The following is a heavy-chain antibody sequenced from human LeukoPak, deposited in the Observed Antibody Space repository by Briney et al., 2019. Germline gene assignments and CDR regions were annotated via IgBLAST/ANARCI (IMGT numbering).Heavy chain of an antibody. V-gene: IGHV3-23*01. J-gene: IGHJ6*02. D-gene: IGHD1-14*01. Sequence: GGSLRLSCAASGFTFSSYAMSWVRQAPGKGLEWVSGISSSGGSTYYADSVKGRSTISRDNSKHTLFLQMSSLRAEDTAVYYCAKGSPLDLGPEEPYSSGMGVWGQGTRVTVSS. CDR3: AKGSPLDLGPEEPYSSGMGV. CDR2: ISSSGGST. CDR1: GFTFSSYA.